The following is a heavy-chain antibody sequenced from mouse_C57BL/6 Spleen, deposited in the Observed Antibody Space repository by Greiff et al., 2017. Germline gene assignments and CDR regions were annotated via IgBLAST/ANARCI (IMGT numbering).Heavy chain of an antibody. D-gene: IGHD1-1*01. J-gene: IGHJ4*01. V-gene: IGHV2-6*03. CDR2: IWSDGST. CDR1: GFSLTSYG. Sequence: VQLKESGPGLVAPSQSLSITCTVSGFSLTSYGVHWVRQPPGKGLEWLVVIWSDGSTTYNSALKSRLSISKDNSKSQVFLKMNSLQTDDTAMYYCARGYYYGSSWAMDYWGQGTSVTVSS. CDR3: ARGYYYGSSWAMDY.